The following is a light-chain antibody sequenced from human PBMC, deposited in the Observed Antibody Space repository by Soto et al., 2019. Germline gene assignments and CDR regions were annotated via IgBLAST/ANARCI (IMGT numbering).Light chain of an antibody. CDR3: QQYDNLPT. J-gene: IGKJ5*01. CDR2: AAS. CDR1: QSISSY. V-gene: IGKV1-39*01. Sequence: DIQMTQSPYSLSASVGDRVTITCRASQSISSYLNWYQQKPGKAPKLLIYAASSLQSGVPSRFSGSGSGTDFTLTISSLQPEDIATYYCQQYDNLPTFGQGTRLEI.